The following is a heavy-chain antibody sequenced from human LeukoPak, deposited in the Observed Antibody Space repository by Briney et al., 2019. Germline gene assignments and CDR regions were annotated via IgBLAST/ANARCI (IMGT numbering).Heavy chain of an antibody. D-gene: IGHD2-2*02. CDR2: IYYSGST. J-gene: IGHJ6*02. V-gene: IGHV4-39*01. Sequence: SETLSLNCTVSGGSISSSSYYWGWIRQPPGKGLEWIGSIYYSGSTYYNPSLKSRVTISVDTSKNQFSLKLSSVTAADTAVYYCASTTLFYCSSTSCYRALRHYYYYGMDVWGQGTTVTVSS. CDR1: GGSISSSSYY. CDR3: ASTTLFYCSSTSCYRALRHYYYYGMDV.